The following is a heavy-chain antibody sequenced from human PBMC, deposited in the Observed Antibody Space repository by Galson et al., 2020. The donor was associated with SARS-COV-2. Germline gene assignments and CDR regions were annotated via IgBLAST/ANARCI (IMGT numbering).Heavy chain of an antibody. V-gene: IGHV4-61*02. J-gene: IGHJ6*02. Sequence: SETLSLTCTVSGGSISSGNYYWSWIRQPAGKGLEWIGRIYKSGNTNYHPSLWSQVTITVDTSKNQFSLKLRFVTGADTAVYYCAIGNSPWVTIFGIVTGPCCMDVWGQGTAVTVSS. CDR2: IYKSGNT. CDR1: GGSISSGNYY. D-gene: IGHD3-3*01. CDR3: AIGNSPWVTIFGIVTGPCCMDV.